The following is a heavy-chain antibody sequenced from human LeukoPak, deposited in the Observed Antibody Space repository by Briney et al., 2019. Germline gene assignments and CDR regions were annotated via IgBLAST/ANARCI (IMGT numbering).Heavy chain of an antibody. D-gene: IGHD3-10*01. V-gene: IGHV4-59*08. CDR2: ISYSGTT. J-gene: IGHJ5*02. CDR1: GGSMSSYY. CDR3: AGHGSGTSLALYP. Sequence: SETLSLTCTVSGGSMSSYYWSWIRQSPGKGLEWVGYISYSGTTNYNPSLKSRVTISLGTSKNRFSLNLTSVTAADTAVYYCAGHGSGTSLALYPWGQGTLVTVSS.